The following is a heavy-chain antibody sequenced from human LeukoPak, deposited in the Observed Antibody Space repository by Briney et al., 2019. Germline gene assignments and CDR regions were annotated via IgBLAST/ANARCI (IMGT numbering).Heavy chain of an antibody. J-gene: IGHJ5*02. V-gene: IGHV1-69*01. Sequence: ASVKVSCKTSGGTFTSYAITWVRQAPGQGLDWIGGIIPISGTPTYGQKFQGRVTITADDSTSTAYMELSSLRSEDTAVYYCASHGSPETIATSGQPPLGWFDPWGQGTLVTVSS. CDR3: ASHGSPETIATSGQPPLGWFDP. CDR2: IIPISGTP. D-gene: IGHD6-13*01. CDR1: GGTFTSYA.